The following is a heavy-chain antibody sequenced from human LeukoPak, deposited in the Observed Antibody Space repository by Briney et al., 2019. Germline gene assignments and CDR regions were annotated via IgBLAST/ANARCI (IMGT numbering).Heavy chain of an antibody. D-gene: IGHD2-15*01. CDR2: ISAYNGNT. CDR3: ARGYCSGGSCNGWFDP. CDR1: GYTFTSYG. J-gene: IGHJ5*02. Sequence: ASVKVSCKASGYTFTSYGISWVRQAPGQGLAWMGWISAYNGNTNYAQKLQGRVTMTTDTSTSTAYMELRSLRSDDTAVYYCARGYCSGGSCNGWFDPWGQGTLVTVSS. V-gene: IGHV1-18*01.